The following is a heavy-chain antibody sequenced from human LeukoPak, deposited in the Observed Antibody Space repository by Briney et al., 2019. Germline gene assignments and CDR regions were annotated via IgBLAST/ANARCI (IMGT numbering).Heavy chain of an antibody. CDR3: AKEPGSIALDY. V-gene: IGHV1-24*01. J-gene: IGHJ4*02. D-gene: IGHD6-6*01. CDR2: YDPAEGKN. Sequence: ASVKVSCKVSGYTFSDLSVHWVRQAPGKGLEWMGGYDPAEGKNIDAQKFQGRVTLTVDTSTETVYMELSSLTSDDTAVYYCAKEPGSIALDYWGQGTLVTVSS. CDR1: GYTFSDLS.